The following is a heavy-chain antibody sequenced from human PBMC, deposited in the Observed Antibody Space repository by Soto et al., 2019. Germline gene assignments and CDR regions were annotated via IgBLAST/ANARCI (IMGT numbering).Heavy chain of an antibody. J-gene: IGHJ4*02. V-gene: IGHV1-3*01. CDR1: GYTFTNYD. D-gene: IGHD2-15*01. CDR2: INAGNGNT. CDR3: ARAGPEDCSGGSCYRPWFDY. Sequence: QVQLVQSGAEVKKPGASVKVSCKASGYTFTNYDRNWVRQAPGKRLEWMGWINAGNGNTLYSQKFQGSGTITRDPSASTTSMELSSLRSDDTAVFYCARAGPEDCSGGSCYRPWFDYWGQGTLVTVSS.